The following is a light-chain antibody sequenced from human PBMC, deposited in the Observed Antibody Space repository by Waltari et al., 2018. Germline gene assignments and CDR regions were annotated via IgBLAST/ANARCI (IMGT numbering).Light chain of an antibody. J-gene: IGLJ1*01. V-gene: IGLV3-21*04. CDR3: QVWHAAIDPGV. CDR2: YDS. Sequence: SYVPTQPPSVSVAPGETARITCGGDNIGSYSVHWYQQKPGQAPVLVIFYDSDRPSGIPEGFAGSNAGNTATLTITRVEAGDEANYYCQVWHAAIDPGVFGTGTEVSVL. CDR1: NIGSYS.